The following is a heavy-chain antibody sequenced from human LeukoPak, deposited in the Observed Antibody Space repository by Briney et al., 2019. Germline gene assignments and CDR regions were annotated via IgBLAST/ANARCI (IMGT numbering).Heavy chain of an antibody. J-gene: IGHJ3*02. CDR1: GFTFSSYW. V-gene: IGHV3-7*01. D-gene: IGHD2-2*01. CDR2: IKEDGSEK. Sequence: GGFLRLSCAVSGFTFSSYWMSWVRQAPGKGLEWVANIKEDGSEKYYVDSVKGRFTISRDNAKNSLYLQMNSLRAEDTAVYYCARVYLGAFDIWGQGTMVTVSS. CDR3: ARVYLGAFDI.